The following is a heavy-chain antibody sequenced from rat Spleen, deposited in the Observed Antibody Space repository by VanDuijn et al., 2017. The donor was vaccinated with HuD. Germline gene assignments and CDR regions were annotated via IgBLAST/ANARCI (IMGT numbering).Heavy chain of an antibody. D-gene: IGHD1-6*01. V-gene: IGHV5-19*01. Sequence: EVQLVESGGGLVQPGRSLKLSCAASGFTFSNYAMAWVRQAPTKGLAWVASITNSGGSTYYRDSVKGRFSISRDNAKSTLYLQMDSLRSEDTATYYCATGPRILRLDWFAYWGQGTLVTVSS. J-gene: IGHJ3*01. CDR2: ITNSGGST. CDR1: GFTFSNYA. CDR3: ATGPRILRLDWFAY.